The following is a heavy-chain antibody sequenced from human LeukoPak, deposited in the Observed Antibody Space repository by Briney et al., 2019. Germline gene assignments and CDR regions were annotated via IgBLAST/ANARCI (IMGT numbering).Heavy chain of an antibody. CDR1: GGSISSYY. J-gene: IGHJ6*03. CDR2: IYVSGST. Sequence: SETLSLTCTVSGGSISSYYWSWIRQPAGKGLEWIGRIYVSGSTNYNPSLKSRVTISVDTSKNQFSLKLSSVTAADTAVYYCARDLGYDFRSAYPKYYMDVWGSGTTATVSS. V-gene: IGHV4-4*07. D-gene: IGHD3-3*01. CDR3: ARDLGYDFRSAYPKYYMDV.